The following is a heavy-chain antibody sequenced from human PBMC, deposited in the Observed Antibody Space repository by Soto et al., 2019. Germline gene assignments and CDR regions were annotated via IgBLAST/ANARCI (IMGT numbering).Heavy chain of an antibody. D-gene: IGHD3-22*01. Sequence: QVQLVQSGAEVKKPGASVKVSCKASGYTFTSYGISWVRQAPGQGLEWMGWISAYNGNTNYAQKLQGRVTMTTDTSTSTAYMERRSLRSDDTAVYYCARIMDYYDSSGYFDYWGQGTLVTVSS. J-gene: IGHJ4*02. CDR1: GYTFTSYG. V-gene: IGHV1-18*01. CDR3: ARIMDYYDSSGYFDY. CDR2: ISAYNGNT.